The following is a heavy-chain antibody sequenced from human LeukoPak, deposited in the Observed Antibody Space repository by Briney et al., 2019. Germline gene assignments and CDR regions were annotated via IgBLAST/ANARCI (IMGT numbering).Heavy chain of an antibody. CDR2: IKHDGSDK. CDR1: GFTFSSFW. V-gene: IGHV3-7*04. Sequence: GGSLRLSCAASGFTFSSFWMSWVRQAPGKGLEWVANIKHDGSDKYYVDSVKGRFAISRDNANDSLYLHMNSLRAEDTAVYYCARTGTHFDYWGQGSLVTVSS. CDR3: ARTGTHFDY. D-gene: IGHD3-10*01. J-gene: IGHJ4*02.